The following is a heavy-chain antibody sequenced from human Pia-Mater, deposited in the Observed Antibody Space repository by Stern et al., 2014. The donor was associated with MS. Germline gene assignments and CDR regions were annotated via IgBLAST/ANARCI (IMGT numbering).Heavy chain of an antibody. V-gene: IGHV4-39*01. CDR2: IYYTGRT. D-gene: IGHD3-3*01. J-gene: IGHJ4*02. CDR1: GGSVSSSTYY. Sequence: QLQLQESGPGLVKPSETLSLTCTVSGGSVSSSTYYWGWIRQPPGKNLEWIGSIYYTGRTYYNPPLASRPTISIDASKNQFSLKLTSVTAADTAVYYCARQGSFDFWSGWGQGTLVTVSS. CDR3: ARQGSFDFWSG.